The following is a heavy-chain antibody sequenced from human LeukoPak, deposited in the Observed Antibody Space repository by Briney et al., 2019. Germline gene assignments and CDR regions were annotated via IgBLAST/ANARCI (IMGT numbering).Heavy chain of an antibody. V-gene: IGHV3-30*18. J-gene: IGHJ4*02. CDR3: AKDAGYCTHGVCYTPFDY. D-gene: IGHD2-8*01. Sequence: GGSLRLSCAASGFTFSSYGMHWVRQAPGKGLEWVAVISYDGSNKYYADSVKGRFTISRDNSKNTLYLQMNSLRAEDSAVYYCAKDAGYCTHGVCYTPFDYWGQGTPVTVSS. CDR1: GFTFSSYG. CDR2: ISYDGSNK.